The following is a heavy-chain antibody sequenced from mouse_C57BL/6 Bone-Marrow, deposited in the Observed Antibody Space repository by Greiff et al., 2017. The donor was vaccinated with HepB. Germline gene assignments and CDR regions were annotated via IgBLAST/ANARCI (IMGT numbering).Heavy chain of an antibody. Sequence: VKLMESGPELVKPGASVKISCKASGYAFSSSWMNWVKQRPGKGLEWIGRIYPGDGDTNYNGKFKGKATLTADKSSSTAYMQLSSLTSEDSAVYFCASLDSSGYPWFAYWGQGTLVTVSA. D-gene: IGHD3-2*02. CDR1: GYAFSSSW. CDR3: ASLDSSGYPWFAY. V-gene: IGHV1-82*01. J-gene: IGHJ3*01. CDR2: IYPGDGDT.